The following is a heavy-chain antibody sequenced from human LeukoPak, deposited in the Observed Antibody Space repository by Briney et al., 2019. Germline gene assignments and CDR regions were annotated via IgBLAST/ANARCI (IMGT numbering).Heavy chain of an antibody. J-gene: IGHJ5*02. Sequence: GGSLRLSCAASGFIIDSYWMSWVRQAPGKGLEWVSAINDDTPYYTDSVKGRFTVSRDNSRDTLYLHLNSLRAEDTAIYYCAKEYDLWHEQGNWFETWGQGVLVTVSS. CDR1: GFIIDSYW. CDR3: AKEYDLWHEQGNWFET. V-gene: IGHV3-23*01. CDR2: INDDTP. D-gene: IGHD3-3*01.